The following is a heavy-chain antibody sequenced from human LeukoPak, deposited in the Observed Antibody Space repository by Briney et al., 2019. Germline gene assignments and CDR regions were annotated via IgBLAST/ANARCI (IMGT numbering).Heavy chain of an antibody. V-gene: IGHV3-53*01. Sequence: GGSLRLSCAASGFAVSSNYMNWVRQAPGKGLEWVSVIYSDGRTYYADSVKGRFTISRDISKNTLFLQMTSLRAEDTAVYYCAKVKGWYGEGYFDYWGQGTPVTVSS. J-gene: IGHJ4*02. D-gene: IGHD3-10*01. CDR2: IYSDGRT. CDR3: AKVKGWYGEGYFDY. CDR1: GFAVSSNY.